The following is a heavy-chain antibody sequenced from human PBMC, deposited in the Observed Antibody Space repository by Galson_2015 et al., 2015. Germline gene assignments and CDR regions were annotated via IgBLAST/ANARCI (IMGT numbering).Heavy chain of an antibody. CDR1: GFTFSSYG. CDR2: ISYDGSNK. J-gene: IGHJ4*02. D-gene: IGHD3-9*01. V-gene: IGHV3-30*18. Sequence: SLRLSCAASGFTFSSYGMHWVRQAPGKGLEWVAVISYDGSNKYYADSVKGRFTISRDNSKNTLYLQMNSLRAEDTAVYYCAKTPRYFDWLLATPAEILGRGPLDYWGQGTLVTVSS. CDR3: AKTPRYFDWLLATPAEILGRGPLDY.